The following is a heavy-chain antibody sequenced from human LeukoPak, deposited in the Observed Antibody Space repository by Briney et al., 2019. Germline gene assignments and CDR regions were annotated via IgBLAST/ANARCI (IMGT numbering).Heavy chain of an antibody. D-gene: IGHD6-19*01. CDR2: INHSGST. V-gene: IGHV4-34*01. CDR3: ATLGAVAGTKYYYYYMDV. CDR1: GGSFSGYY. Sequence: PSETLSLTCAVYGGSFSGYYWSWIRQPPGKGLEWIGEINHSGSTNYNPSLKSRVTISVDTPKNQFSLKLSSVTAADTAVYYCATLGAVAGTKYYYYYMDVWGKGTTVTVSS. J-gene: IGHJ6*03.